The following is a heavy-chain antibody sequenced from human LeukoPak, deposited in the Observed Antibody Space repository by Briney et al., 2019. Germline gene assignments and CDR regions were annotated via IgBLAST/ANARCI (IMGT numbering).Heavy chain of an antibody. Sequence: GGSLRLSCAASGFTFSVYQMNWVRQAPGKGLEWVSYISSSSGSIYYADSVKGRFTISRDNAKNSLYLQMNSLRAEDTALYYCARPRYCGGDCSHAFDVWGQGTMVTVSS. D-gene: IGHD2-21*02. J-gene: IGHJ3*01. V-gene: IGHV3-48*04. CDR1: GFTFSVYQ. CDR3: ARPRYCGGDCSHAFDV. CDR2: ISSSSGSI.